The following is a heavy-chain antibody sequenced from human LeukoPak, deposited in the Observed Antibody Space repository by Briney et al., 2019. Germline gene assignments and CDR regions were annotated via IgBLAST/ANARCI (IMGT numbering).Heavy chain of an antibody. CDR2: IWYDGSNK. V-gene: IGHV3-30*02. CDR1: GFTSSSYG. Sequence: PGGSLRLSCAASGFTSSSYGMHWVRQAPGKGLGWVAFIWYDGSNKYYADSVKGRLTISRDNSKNTLYLQMNSLRAEDTAVYYCAGSYDTSGYFDYWGQGTLVTVSS. D-gene: IGHD3-22*01. CDR3: AGSYDTSGYFDY. J-gene: IGHJ4*02.